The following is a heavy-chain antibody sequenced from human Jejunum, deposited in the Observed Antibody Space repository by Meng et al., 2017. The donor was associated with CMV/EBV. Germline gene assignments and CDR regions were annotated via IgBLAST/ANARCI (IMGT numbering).Heavy chain of an antibody. V-gene: IGHV3-48*03. CDR1: GSTFTTYE. CDR2: ISGSGNTI. CDR3: ASPSVSRLYGMDV. Sequence: SGSTFTTYELYWVRQAPGKGLEWISSISGSGNTIYYADSVRGRFTMSRDNAKKSLFLQMNSLRAEDTAVYYCASPSVSRLYGMDVWGQGTTVIVSS. D-gene: IGHD5/OR15-5a*01. J-gene: IGHJ6*02.